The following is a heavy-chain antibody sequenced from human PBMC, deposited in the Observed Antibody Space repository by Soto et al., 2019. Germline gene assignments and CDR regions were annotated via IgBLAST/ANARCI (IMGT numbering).Heavy chain of an antibody. J-gene: IGHJ5*02. D-gene: IGHD3-22*01. CDR1: GGSVSSSSYF. CDR2: ISYSGST. CDR3: ARQTKDSTGYYNWFDP. Sequence: SETLSLTCTVSGGSVSSSSYFWGWIRQPPGKGLEWIGSISYSGSTYYNPSLKSRVTISVDTSKNQFSLKLSSVTAADTAVYYCARQTKDSTGYYNWFDPWGQGTLVTVS. V-gene: IGHV4-39*01.